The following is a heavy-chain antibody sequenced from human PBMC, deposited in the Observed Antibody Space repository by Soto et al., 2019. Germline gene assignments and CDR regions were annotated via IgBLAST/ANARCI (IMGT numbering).Heavy chain of an antibody. J-gene: IGHJ5*02. CDR1: GGSISSSSYY. V-gene: IGHV4-39*01. Sequence: PSETLSLTCTVSGGSISSSSYYWGWIRQPPGKGLEWIGSIYYSGSTYYNPSLKSRVTIPVDTSKNQFSLKLSSVTAADTAVYYCARTFTPPKEIVWFDPWGQGTLVTVSS. CDR3: ARTFTPPKEIVWFDP. D-gene: IGHD5-12*01. CDR2: IYYSGST.